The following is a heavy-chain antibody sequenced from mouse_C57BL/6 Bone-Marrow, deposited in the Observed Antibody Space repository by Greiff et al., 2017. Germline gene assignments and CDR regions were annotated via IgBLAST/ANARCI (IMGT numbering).Heavy chain of an antibody. CDR3: ARYNYDFAY. V-gene: IGHV1-15*01. D-gene: IGHD1-3*01. Sequence: LEESGPELVRPGASVTLSCKASGYTFTDYEMHWVKQTPVHGLEWIGAIDPETGGTAYNQKFKGKAILTADKSSSTAYMELRSLTSEDSAVYYCARYNYDFAYWGQGTAPTVSS. J-gene: IGHJ2*01. CDR2: IDPETGGT. CDR1: GYTFTDYE.